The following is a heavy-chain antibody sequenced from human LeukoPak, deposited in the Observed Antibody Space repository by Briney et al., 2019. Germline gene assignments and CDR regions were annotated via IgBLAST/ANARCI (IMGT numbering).Heavy chain of an antibody. CDR2: INHSGST. J-gene: IGHJ4*02. CDR3: ARVPGVAARPSVDY. CDR1: GGSISSYF. V-gene: IGHV4-34*01. Sequence: PSETLSLTCTVAGGSISSYFWSWLRQPPGKGLEWIGEINHSGSTNYNPSLKSRVTISVDTSKNQFSLKLSSVTAADTAVYYCARVPGVAARPSVDYWGQGTLVTVSS. D-gene: IGHD6-6*01.